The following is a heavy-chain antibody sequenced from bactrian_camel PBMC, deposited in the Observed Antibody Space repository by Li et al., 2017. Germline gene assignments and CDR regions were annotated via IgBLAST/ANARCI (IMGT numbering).Heavy chain of an antibody. CDR3: AADEFLWTQVGHCTTDRSRYGY. CDR2: LATGRGIT. J-gene: IGHJ6*01. Sequence: HVQLVESGGGSVQAGGSLRLSCGPSAYVSSAYCMGWFRQGPGKEREGIAVLATGRGITTYADDVKGRFTVSQDINRSTLYLQMDNLKPGDTAMYYCAADEFLWTQVGHCTTDRSRYGYWGQGTQVTVS. CDR1: AYVSSAYC. D-gene: IGHD3*01. V-gene: IGHV3S53*01.